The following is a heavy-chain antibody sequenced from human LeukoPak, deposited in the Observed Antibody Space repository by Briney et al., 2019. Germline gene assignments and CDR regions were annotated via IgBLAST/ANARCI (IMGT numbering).Heavy chain of an antibody. J-gene: IGHJ5*02. CDR3: ARNDYVWGSYRLNWFDP. V-gene: IGHV4-34*01. CDR1: GGSFSGCY. CDR2: INHSGST. Sequence: TSETLSLTCAVYGGSFSGCYWSWIRQPPGKGLEWIGEINHSGSTNYNPSLKSRVTISVDTSKNQFSLKLSSVTAADTAVYYCARNDYVWGSYRLNWFDPWGREPWSPSPQ. D-gene: IGHD3-16*02.